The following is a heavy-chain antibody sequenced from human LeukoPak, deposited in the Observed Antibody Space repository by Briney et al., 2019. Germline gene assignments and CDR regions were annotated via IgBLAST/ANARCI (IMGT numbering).Heavy chain of an antibody. CDR3: ARVRLAVAGTAYYYYMDV. D-gene: IGHD6-19*01. CDR2: IYTSGST. V-gene: IGHV4-59*10. Sequence: SETLSLTCAVYGGSFSGYYWSWIRQPPGKGLEWIGRIYTSGSTNYNPSLKSRVTISVDTSKNQFSLKLSPVTAADTAVYYCARVRLAVAGTAYYYYMDVWGKGTTVTISS. CDR1: GGSFSGYY. J-gene: IGHJ6*03.